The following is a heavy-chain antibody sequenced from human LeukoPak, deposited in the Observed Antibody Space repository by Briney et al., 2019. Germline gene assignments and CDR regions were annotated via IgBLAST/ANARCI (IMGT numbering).Heavy chain of an antibody. CDR3: VRASTSSSGYLRYYFDY. V-gene: IGHV4-59*01. J-gene: IGHJ4*02. CDR1: GGSISSDY. CDR2: IYYSGST. D-gene: IGHD6-19*01. Sequence: PSETLSLTCTVSGGSISSDYWSWIRQSPGKGLEWIGYIYYSGSTNYNPSLKSRVTISVDTSKNQFSLKLSSVTAADTAVYYCVRASTSSSGYLRYYFDYWGQGTLVTVSS.